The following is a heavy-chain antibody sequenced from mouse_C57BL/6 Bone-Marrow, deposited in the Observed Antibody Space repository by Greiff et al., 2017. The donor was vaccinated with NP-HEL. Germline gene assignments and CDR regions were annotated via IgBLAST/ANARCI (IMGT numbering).Heavy chain of an antibody. CDR1: GYTFTDYY. Sequence: VQLQQSGPELVKPGASVKISCKASGYTFTDYYMNWVKQSHGKSLEWIGDINPNNGGTSYNQKFKGKATLTVDKSSSTAYMELRSLTSEDSAVYYCARPTCYYAMDYWGQGTSVTVSS. J-gene: IGHJ4*01. D-gene: IGHD1-1*01. V-gene: IGHV1-26*01. CDR3: ARPTCYYAMDY. CDR2: INPNNGGT.